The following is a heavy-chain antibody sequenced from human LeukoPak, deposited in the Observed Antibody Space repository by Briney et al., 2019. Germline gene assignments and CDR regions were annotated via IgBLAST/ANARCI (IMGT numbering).Heavy chain of an antibody. CDR2: INTDGSST. V-gene: IGHV3-74*01. Sequence: GGSLRLSCAASGFTFSSYWMHWVRQVPGKRLVWVSRINTDGSSTSYADSVKGRFTISRDNTKSSLFLQMNSLSGDDTAVYYCVRDSRPGGAMGLYHNFDFWGQGTLVTVSS. CDR3: VRDSRPGGAMGLYHNFDF. CDR1: GFTFSSYW. D-gene: IGHD3-16*01. J-gene: IGHJ4*02.